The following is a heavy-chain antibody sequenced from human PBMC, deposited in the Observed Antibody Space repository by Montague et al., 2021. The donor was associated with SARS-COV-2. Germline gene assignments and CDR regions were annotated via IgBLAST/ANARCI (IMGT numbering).Heavy chain of an antibody. V-gene: IGHV2-5*02. CDR3: AHRRPLYYYDSSRATFDF. J-gene: IGHJ3*01. D-gene: IGHD3-22*01. CDR1: GFSLSTSGVG. CDR2: IYWDDDK. Sequence: PALVKPTQTLTLTCTFSGFSLSTSGVGVGWIRQPPGKALEWLALIYWDDDKRYSPSLKSRLAITKDTSKNQVVLTMTNMDPVDTATYYCAHRRPLYYYDSSRATFDFWGQGTMVTVSS.